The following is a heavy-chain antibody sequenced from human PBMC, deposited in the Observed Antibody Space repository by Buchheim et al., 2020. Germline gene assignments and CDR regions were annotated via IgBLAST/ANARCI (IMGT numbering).Heavy chain of an antibody. V-gene: IGHV3-30*02. J-gene: IGHJ4*02. CDR1: GFTFSSYG. Sequence: QVQLVESGGGVVQPGRSLRLSCAASGFTFSSYGMHWVRQAPGKGLEWVAFIRYDGSNKYYADSVKGRFTISSDNSKNTLYLQMNSLRAEDTAVYYCAKEGYSYGSYGGATYWGQGTL. CDR2: IRYDGSNK. CDR3: AKEGYSYGSYGGATY. D-gene: IGHD5-18*01.